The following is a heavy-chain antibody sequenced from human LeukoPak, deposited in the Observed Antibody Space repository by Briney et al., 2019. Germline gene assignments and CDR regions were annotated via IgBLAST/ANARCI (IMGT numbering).Heavy chain of an antibody. CDR2: IYYSGST. CDR1: GGSFSSYY. V-gene: IGHV4-59*01. Sequence: SETLSLTCTVSGGSFSSYYWRWLRQPPGKGLEWIGYIYYSGSTNYNPSLKSRVTISVDTSKNQFSLKLSSVTAADTAVYYCARDRGSEYIYADNPAVPYMDVWGKGTTVTVSS. J-gene: IGHJ6*03. CDR3: ARDRGSEYIYADNPAVPYMDV. D-gene: IGHD5-18*01.